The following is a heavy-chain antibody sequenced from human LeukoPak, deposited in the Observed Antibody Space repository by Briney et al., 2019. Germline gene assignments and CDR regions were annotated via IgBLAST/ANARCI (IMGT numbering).Heavy chain of an antibody. J-gene: IGHJ4*02. Sequence: GGSLRLSCAASGFTFRSYAMHWVRRAPGKGLEWVAVISYDGSNKYYADSVKGRFTISRDNSKNTLYLQMDSLRAEDTAVYYCASDGLITMIVVVITWLLNYWGQGTLVTASS. V-gene: IGHV3-30-3*01. CDR2: ISYDGSNK. D-gene: IGHD3-22*01. CDR1: GFTFRSYA. CDR3: ASDGLITMIVVVITWLLNY.